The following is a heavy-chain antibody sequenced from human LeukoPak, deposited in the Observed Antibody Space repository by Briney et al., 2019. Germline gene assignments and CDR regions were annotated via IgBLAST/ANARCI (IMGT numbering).Heavy chain of an antibody. Sequence: SETLSLTCTVSGGSISSRTYYWAWIRQPPGKGLEWIGSIYYSGNTYYNPSLKSRVTISVDTSKNQFSLKLSSVTAADTAVYYCARKGYGARHFDYWGQGTLVTVSS. CDR2: IYYSGNT. V-gene: IGHV4-39*01. CDR1: GGSISSRTYY. CDR3: ARKGYGARHFDY. D-gene: IGHD6-13*01. J-gene: IGHJ4*02.